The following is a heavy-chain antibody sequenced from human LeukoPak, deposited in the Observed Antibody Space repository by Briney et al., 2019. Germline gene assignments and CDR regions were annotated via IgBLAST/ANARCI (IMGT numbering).Heavy chain of an antibody. CDR3: ARVSSGWYFYFDY. D-gene: IGHD6-19*01. CDR1: GGSISSGGYS. CDR2: IYHSGST. V-gene: IGHV4-30-2*01. J-gene: IGHJ4*02. Sequence: PSETLSLTCAVSGGSISSGGYSWSWIRQPPGKGLEWIGYIYHSGSTYYNPSLKSRVTISVDTSKNQFSLKLSSVTAADTAVYYCARVSSGWYFYFDYWGQGTLVTVSS.